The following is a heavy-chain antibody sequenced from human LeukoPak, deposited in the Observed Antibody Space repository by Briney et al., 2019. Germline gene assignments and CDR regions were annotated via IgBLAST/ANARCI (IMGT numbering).Heavy chain of an antibody. D-gene: IGHD3-3*01. CDR2: IIPIFGTA. Sequence: GASVKVSCKASGYTFTSYYMHWVRQAPGQGLEWMGGIIPIFGTANYAQKFQGRVTITADESTSTAYMELSSLRSEDTAVYYCARGVRITIFGVVTTHFDYWGQGTLVTVSS. V-gene: IGHV1-69*13. CDR1: GYTFTSYY. CDR3: ARGVRITIFGVVTTHFDY. J-gene: IGHJ4*02.